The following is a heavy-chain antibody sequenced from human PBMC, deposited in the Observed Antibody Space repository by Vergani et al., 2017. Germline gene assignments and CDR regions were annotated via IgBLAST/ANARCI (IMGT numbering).Heavy chain of an antibody. CDR2: IYYTGRT. J-gene: IGHJ5*02. CDR1: GGSIRNVNYY. CDR3: ATDGFSGSASRFDP. V-gene: IGHV4-30-4*08. D-gene: IGHD3-10*01. Sequence: QVQLRESGPGLVKPQQTLSLTCSVSGGSIRNVNYYWNWIRQTPGNGLEWIGNIYYTGRTNYNPSLKSRVSISLDMSKNYFSLELNSVTAADTGSYYCATDGFSGSASRFDPWGQGTLVTVSS.